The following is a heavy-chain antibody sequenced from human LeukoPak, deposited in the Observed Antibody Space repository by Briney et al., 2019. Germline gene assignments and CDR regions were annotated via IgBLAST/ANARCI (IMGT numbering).Heavy chain of an antibody. CDR1: GGSFSGYY. CDR3: ASMVAGPPPFDY. J-gene: IGHJ4*02. Sequence: SETLSLTCAVYGGSFSGYYWSWIRQPPGKGLEWIGEINHSGSTNYNPSLKSRVTISVDTSKNQFSLKLSSVTAADTAVYYCASMVAGPPPFDYWGQGTLVTVSS. D-gene: IGHD6-19*01. CDR2: INHSGST. V-gene: IGHV4-34*01.